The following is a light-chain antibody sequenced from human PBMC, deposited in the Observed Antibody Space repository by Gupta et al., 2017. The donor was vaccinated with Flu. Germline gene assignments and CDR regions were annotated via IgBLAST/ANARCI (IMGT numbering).Light chain of an antibody. CDR2: AAS. Sequence: DIQMTQSPSSLSASVGDRVAIPCRASQTISNFLNWYQQRPGKAPKLLIYAASILQIGVPSRFSGSGSGTDFTLTISTLQPEDFATYYCQQSYITPLTFGGGTKVEIK. CDR1: QTISNF. J-gene: IGKJ4*01. V-gene: IGKV1-39*01. CDR3: QQSYITPLT.